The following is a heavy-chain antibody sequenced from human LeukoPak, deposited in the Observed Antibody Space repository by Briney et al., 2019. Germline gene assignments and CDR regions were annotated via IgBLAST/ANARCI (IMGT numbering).Heavy chain of an antibody. J-gene: IGHJ4*02. V-gene: IGHV4-34*01. CDR3: ARGGGYYGSGSYPGHFDY. CDR2: INHSGST. Sequence: SETLSLTCAVYGGSFSGYYWSWIRQPPGKGLEWIGEINHSGSTNYNPSLKSRVTISVDTSKNQFSLKLSSVTAADTAVYYCARGGGYYGSGSYPGHFDYWAREPWSPSPQ. CDR1: GGSFSGYY. D-gene: IGHD3-10*01.